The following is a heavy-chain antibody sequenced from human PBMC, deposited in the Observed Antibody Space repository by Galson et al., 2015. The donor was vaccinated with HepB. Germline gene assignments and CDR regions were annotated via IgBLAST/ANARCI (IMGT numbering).Heavy chain of an antibody. J-gene: IGHJ6*02. Sequence: SLRLSCAASGFTFSSYGMHWVRQAPGKGLEWVAVISYDGSNKYYADSVKGRFTISRDNSKNTLYLQMNSLRAEDTAVYYCAKDQEVGGPYDFWSGYTYYYYGMDVWGQGTTVTVSS. CDR2: ISYDGSNK. CDR3: AKDQEVGGPYDFWSGYTYYYYGMDV. D-gene: IGHD3-3*01. V-gene: IGHV3-30*18. CDR1: GFTFSSYG.